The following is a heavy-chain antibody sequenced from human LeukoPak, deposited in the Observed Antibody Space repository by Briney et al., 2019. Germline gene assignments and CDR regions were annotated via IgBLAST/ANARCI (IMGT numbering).Heavy chain of an antibody. J-gene: IGHJ4*02. CDR2: INHSGST. V-gene: IGHV4-34*01. Sequence: SETLSLTCAVYGGSFSGYYWSWIRQPPGKGLEWMGEINHSGSTNYNPSLKSRVTISVGTSKNQFSLKLSSVTAADTAVYYCARDSSGWFRKGFDYWGQGTLVTVSS. D-gene: IGHD6-19*01. CDR3: ARDSSGWFRKGFDY. CDR1: GGSFSGYY.